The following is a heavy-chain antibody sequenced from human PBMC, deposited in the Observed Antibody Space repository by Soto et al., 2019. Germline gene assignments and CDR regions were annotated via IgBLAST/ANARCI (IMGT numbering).Heavy chain of an antibody. D-gene: IGHD6-19*01. Sequence: QVQLQESGPGLVKPSGTLSLTCAVSGGSISSSNWWSWVRQPPGKGLEWIGEIYHSGTANYNPSLKSRVTISMDKSNNQISLDLSSVTAAVSAVYFCARHIAVTGTRGFDYWGQGTLVTVSS. CDR1: GGSISSSNW. V-gene: IGHV4-4*02. CDR3: ARHIAVTGTRGFDY. J-gene: IGHJ4*02. CDR2: IYHSGTA.